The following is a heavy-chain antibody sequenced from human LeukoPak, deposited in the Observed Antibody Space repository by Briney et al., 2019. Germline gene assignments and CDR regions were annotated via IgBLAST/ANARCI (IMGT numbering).Heavy chain of an antibody. Sequence: PGGSLRLSCTASGFTFSIYGMSWLRQAPGKGLEWVSGLSGNGGTTYYTHSVKGRFTISRDNSNNTLSLQMNSLRAEDTAVYYCAKVPPTRFGVVTWWWRAFDIWGQGTMVTVSS. CDR2: LSGNGGTT. CDR1: GFTFSIYG. D-gene: IGHD3-3*01. J-gene: IGHJ3*02. CDR3: AKVPPTRFGVVTWWWRAFDI. V-gene: IGHV3-23*01.